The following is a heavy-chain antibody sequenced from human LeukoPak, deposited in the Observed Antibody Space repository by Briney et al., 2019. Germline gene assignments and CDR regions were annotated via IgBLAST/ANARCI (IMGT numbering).Heavy chain of an antibody. CDR3: APDLRGAAWSLDY. CDR2: ISYDGSNK. Sequence: PGRSLRLSCAASGFTFSSYAMHWVRQAPGKGLEWVAVISYDGSNKYYADSVKGRFTISRDNSKNTLYLQMNSLRAEDTAVYYCAPDLRGAAWSLDYWGQGTLVTVSS. J-gene: IGHJ4*02. CDR1: GFTFSSYA. D-gene: IGHD2-15*01. V-gene: IGHV3-30-3*01.